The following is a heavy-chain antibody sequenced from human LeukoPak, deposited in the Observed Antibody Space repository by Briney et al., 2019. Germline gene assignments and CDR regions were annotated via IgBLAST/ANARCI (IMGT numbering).Heavy chain of an antibody. D-gene: IGHD3-22*01. V-gene: IGHV4-39*01. CDR1: GGSISSSSYY. CDR3: ASSLVVGNWFDP. CDR2: IYYSGST. Sequence: SETLSLTCTVSGGSISSSSYYWGWIRQPPGKGLEWIGSIYYSGSTYYNPSLKSRVTISVDTSKNQFSLKLSSVTAADTAVYYCASSLVVGNWFDPWGQGTLVTVSS. J-gene: IGHJ5*02.